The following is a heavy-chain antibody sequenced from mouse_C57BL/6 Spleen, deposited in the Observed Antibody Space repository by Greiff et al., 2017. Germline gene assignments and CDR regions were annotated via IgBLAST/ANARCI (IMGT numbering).Heavy chain of an antibody. CDR1: GFSFNTYA. CDR3: VRHGSNYVDWYFDV. Sequence: EVHLVESGGGLVQPKGSLKLSCAASGFSFNTYAMNRVRQAPGKGLEWVARIRSKSNNYATYYADSVKDRFTISRDDSESMLYLQMNNLKTEDTAMYYCVRHGSNYVDWYFDVWGTGTTVTVSS. V-gene: IGHV10-1*01. J-gene: IGHJ1*03. D-gene: IGHD2-5*01. CDR2: IRSKSNNYAT.